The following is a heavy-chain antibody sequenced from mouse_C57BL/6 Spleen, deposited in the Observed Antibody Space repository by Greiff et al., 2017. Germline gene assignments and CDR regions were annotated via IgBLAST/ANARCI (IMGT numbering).Heavy chain of an antibody. Sequence: EVQGVESGGGLVQPGGSLKLSCAASGFTFSDYYMYWVRQTPEKRLEWVAYISNGGGSTYYPDTVKGRFTISRDNAKNTLYLQMSRLKSEDTAMYYCARRGGNAMDYWGQGTSVTVSS. D-gene: IGHD1-1*02. J-gene: IGHJ4*01. CDR2: ISNGGGST. CDR3: ARRGGNAMDY. V-gene: IGHV5-12*01. CDR1: GFTFSDYY.